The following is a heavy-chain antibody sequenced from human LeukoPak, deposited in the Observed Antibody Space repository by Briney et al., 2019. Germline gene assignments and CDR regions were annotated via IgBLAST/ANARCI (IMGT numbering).Heavy chain of an antibody. V-gene: IGHV4-34*01. CDR1: GGSFSGYY. CDR3: ARGRFDP. CDR2: IHHSGST. J-gene: IGHJ5*02. Sequence: SETLSLTCAVYGGSFSGYYWSWIRQPPGKGLEWIGEIHHSGSTNYNPSLKSRVTISVDTSKNQFSLKLSSVTAADTAVYYCARGRFDPWGQGTLVTVSS.